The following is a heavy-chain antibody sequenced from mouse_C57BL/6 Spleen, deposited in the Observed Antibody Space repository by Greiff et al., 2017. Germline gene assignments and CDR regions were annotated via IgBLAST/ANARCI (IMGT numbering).Heavy chain of an antibody. J-gene: IGHJ2*01. V-gene: IGHV14-2*01. Sequence: EVQLQQSGAELVKPGASVKLSCTASGFNIKDYYMHWVKQRTEHGLEWIGRIDPEDGEPKYAPKFQGKATITADTSSNTAYLQLSSLTSEDTAVHYCARGYKDYFDYWGQGTTLTVSS. CDR1: GFNIKDYY. D-gene: IGHD1-3*01. CDR2: IDPEDGEP. CDR3: ARGYKDYFDY.